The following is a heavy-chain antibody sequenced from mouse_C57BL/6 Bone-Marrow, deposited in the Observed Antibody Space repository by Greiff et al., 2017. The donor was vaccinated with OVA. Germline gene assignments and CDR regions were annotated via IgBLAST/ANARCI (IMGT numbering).Heavy chain of an antibody. J-gene: IGHJ2*01. CDR2: IDPSDSYT. D-gene: IGHD1-1*01. Sequence: QVQLQQPGAELVMPGASVKLSCKASGYTFTSYWMHWVKQRPGQGLEWIGEIDPSDSYTNYNQKFKGKSTLTVDKSSSTAYMQLSSRTSEDSAVYYCASLYGSSPFDYWGQGTTLTVSS. CDR3: ASLYGSSPFDY. V-gene: IGHV1-69*01. CDR1: GYTFTSYW.